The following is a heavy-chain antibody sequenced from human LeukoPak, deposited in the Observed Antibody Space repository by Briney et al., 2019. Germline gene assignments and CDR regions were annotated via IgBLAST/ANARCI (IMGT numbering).Heavy chain of an antibody. CDR2: ISGSGGST. Sequence: PGGSLRLSCAASGFTFSTYAMGWVRQAPGKGLEWVSAISGSGGSTYYADSVKGRFTVSRDNSRNTLYLQMNSLTAEDTAVYYCAKGPLVPSATYFFDYLGQGTLVVVSS. CDR1: GFTFSTYA. CDR3: AKGPLVPSATYFFDY. V-gene: IGHV3-23*01. D-gene: IGHD2-2*01. J-gene: IGHJ4*02.